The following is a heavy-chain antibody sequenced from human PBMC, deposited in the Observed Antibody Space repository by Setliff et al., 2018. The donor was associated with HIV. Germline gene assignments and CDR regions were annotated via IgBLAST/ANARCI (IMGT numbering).Heavy chain of an antibody. CDR3: ARQNGDYHGVDK. J-gene: IGHJ4*02. CDR2: INTYSGKP. Sequence: GASVKVSCKASGYRFTSNSLNWVRQAPGQGPEWLGLINTYSGKPTHVKGLTGRFVFSLDISVNTAYLQISSLKTEDTAVYYCARQNGDYHGVDKWGQGTLVTVSS. CDR1: GYRFTSNS. D-gene: IGHD4-17*01. V-gene: IGHV7-4-1*02.